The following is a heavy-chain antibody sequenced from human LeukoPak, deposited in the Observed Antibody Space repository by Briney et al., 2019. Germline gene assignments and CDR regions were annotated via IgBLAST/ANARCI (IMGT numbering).Heavy chain of an antibody. CDR3: AKGGSYTIDY. D-gene: IGHD1-26*01. V-gene: IGHV3-74*01. CDR1: GFTFSNYW. Sequence: PGGSLRLSCGASGFTFSNYWMLWVRQAPGKGLVWVSRINSDGSSTSYADSVKGRITISRDNAKNTLHLQMKSLTVEDTAVYYCAKGGSYTIDYWGQGILVSVSS. J-gene: IGHJ4*02. CDR2: INSDGSST.